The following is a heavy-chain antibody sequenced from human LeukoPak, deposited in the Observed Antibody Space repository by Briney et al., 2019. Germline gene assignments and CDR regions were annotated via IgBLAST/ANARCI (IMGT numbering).Heavy chain of an antibody. CDR3: ARARYSISDY. CDR2: INHSGST. J-gene: IGHJ4*02. CDR1: GGSFSGYY. V-gene: IGHV4-34*01. Sequence: SETLSLTCAVYGGSFSGYYWSWIRQPPGKGLEWIGEINHSGSTNYNPSLKSRVTISVDTSKNQFSLKLSSVTAADTAVYYCARARYSISDYWGQGTLVTVSS. D-gene: IGHD5/OR15-5a*01.